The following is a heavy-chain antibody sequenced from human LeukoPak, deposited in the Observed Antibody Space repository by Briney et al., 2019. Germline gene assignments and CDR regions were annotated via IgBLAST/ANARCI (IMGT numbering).Heavy chain of an antibody. CDR3: AKVGVGATVTGGMDV. CDR2: ISGSGGST. J-gene: IGHJ6*02. D-gene: IGHD1-26*01. CDR1: GFTFSSYS. Sequence: QSGGSLRLSCAASGFTFSSYSMSWVRQAPGKGLEWVSAISGSGGSTYYADSVKGRFTISRDNSKNTLYLQMNSLRAEDTAVYYCAKVGVGATVTGGMDVWGQGTTVTVSS. V-gene: IGHV3-23*01.